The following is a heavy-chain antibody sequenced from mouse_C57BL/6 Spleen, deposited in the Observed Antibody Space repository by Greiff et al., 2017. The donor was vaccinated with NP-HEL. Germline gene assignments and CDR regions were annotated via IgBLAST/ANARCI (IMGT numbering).Heavy chain of an antibody. CDR1: GYAFSSSW. J-gene: IGHJ3*01. CDR3: ARSVIERFAY. Sequence: QVQLKESGPELVKPGASVKISCKASGYAFSSSWMNWVKQRPGKGLEWIGRIYPGDGDTNYNGKFKGKATLTADKSSSTAYMQLSSLTSEDSAVYFCARSVIERFAYWGQGTLVTVSA. CDR2: IYPGDGDT. V-gene: IGHV1-82*01. D-gene: IGHD2-2*01.